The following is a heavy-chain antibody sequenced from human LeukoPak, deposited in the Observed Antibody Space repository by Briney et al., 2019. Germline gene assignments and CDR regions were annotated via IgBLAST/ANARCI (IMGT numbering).Heavy chain of an antibody. Sequence: SETLSLTCIVSGGSISSYYWSWIRQPPGKGLEWIGYIYNSGNTNYNPSLRSRLTISVDTSKNQFSLKLSSVTAADTAVYYCARESRRDGYKFDYWGQGTLVTVSS. CDR1: GGSISSYY. CDR2: IYNSGNT. D-gene: IGHD5-24*01. CDR3: ARESRRDGYKFDY. V-gene: IGHV4-59*01. J-gene: IGHJ4*02.